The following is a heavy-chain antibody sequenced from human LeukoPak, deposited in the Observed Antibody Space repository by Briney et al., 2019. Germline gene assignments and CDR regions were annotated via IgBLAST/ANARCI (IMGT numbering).Heavy chain of an antibody. V-gene: IGHV3-74*01. D-gene: IGHD1-7*01. J-gene: IGHJ4*02. CDR1: GFTLSDYW. CDR2: ISPDGRNI. Sequence: GGSLRLSCAASGFTLSDYWMNWVRQVPGKGPVWVSHISPDGRNIAYADSVKGRFTISRDSAKNTLYLQMNSLRVGDTAVYYCVRDGGGTTPYDCWGQGALVTVSS. CDR3: VRDGGGTTPYDC.